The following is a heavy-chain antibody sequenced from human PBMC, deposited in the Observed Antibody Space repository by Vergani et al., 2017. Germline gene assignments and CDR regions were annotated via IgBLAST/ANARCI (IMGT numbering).Heavy chain of an antibody. CDR1: GYSVGSGYF. V-gene: IGHV4-4*07. CDR2: ISASGNA. CDR3: ARRSGGYYSGGKVHPLRTAFDV. Sequence: QVDLQESGPGLVKSSETLSLNCAVSGYSVGSGYFWSWIRQPAGKGLEWLGHISASGNASHSPSLKTRVSMSVDTSKNQFSLTVTSVTAADTAIYFCARRSGGYYSGGKVHPLRTAFDVWGHGTVVTVSS. J-gene: IGHJ3*01. D-gene: IGHD2-15*01.